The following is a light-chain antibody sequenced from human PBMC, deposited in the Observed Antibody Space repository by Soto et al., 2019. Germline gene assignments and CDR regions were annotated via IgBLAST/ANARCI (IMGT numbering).Light chain of an antibody. J-gene: IGLJ3*02. Sequence: QSVLTQPPSASGSPGQSVTISCTGTSSDVGAYNYVSWYQQHPGKAPKLMIYEVNKRPSGVPGRFSGSKSGNTASLTVSGLQAEDEADYYCSSYAGSNNWVFGGGTKLTVL. CDR3: SSYAGSNNWV. V-gene: IGLV2-8*01. CDR2: EVN. CDR1: SSDVGAYNY.